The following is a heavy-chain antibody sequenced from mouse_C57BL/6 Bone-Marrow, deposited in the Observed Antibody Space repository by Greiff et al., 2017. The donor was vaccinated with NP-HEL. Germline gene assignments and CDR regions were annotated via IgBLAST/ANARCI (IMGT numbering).Heavy chain of an antibody. CDR2: IYPRSGNN. D-gene: IGHD1-1*01. V-gene: IGHV1-81*01. CDR1: GYTFTSYG. Sequence: VMLVESGAELARPGASVKLSCTASGYTFTSYGISWVKQRTGQGLEWIGEIYPRSGNNYYNAKFKGKATLTADKSSSTAYMELRSLTSEDAAVYFCSRDYYGSSYPYCYAMDYWGQGTSVTVSS. J-gene: IGHJ4*01. CDR3: SRDYYGSSYPYCYAMDY.